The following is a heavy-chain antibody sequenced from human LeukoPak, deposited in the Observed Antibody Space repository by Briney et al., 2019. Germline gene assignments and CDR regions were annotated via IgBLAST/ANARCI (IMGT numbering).Heavy chain of an antibody. Sequence: GGSLRLSCVASGITFSNYAVSWVRQAPEKGLDWVSVVSGSAHKIRYADSVKGRFTISRDNSENIVYLQMNNLRVEDTAVYYCAGRPTGYSSGYIHWGQGTLVTVSS. J-gene: IGHJ4*02. CDR3: AGRPTGYSSGYIH. CDR1: GITFSNYA. CDR2: VSGSAHKI. V-gene: IGHV3-23*01. D-gene: IGHD5-18*01.